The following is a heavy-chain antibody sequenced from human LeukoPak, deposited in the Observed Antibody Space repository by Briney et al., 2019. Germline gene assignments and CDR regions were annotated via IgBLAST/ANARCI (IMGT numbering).Heavy chain of an antibody. CDR2: IIPIFGTA. CDR3: ARGRDFSSNYYYYYMDV. J-gene: IGHJ6*03. D-gene: IGHD3-3*01. CDR1: GGTFSSYA. Sequence: SVKVSCKASGGTFSSYAISWVRQAPGQGLEWMGRIIPIFGTANYAQKFQGRVAITTDESTSTAYMELSSLRSEDTAVYYCARGRDFSSNYYYYYMDVWGKGTTVTVSS. V-gene: IGHV1-69*05.